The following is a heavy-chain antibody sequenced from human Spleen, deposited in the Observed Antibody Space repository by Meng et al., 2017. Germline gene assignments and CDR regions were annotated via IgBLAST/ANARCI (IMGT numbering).Heavy chain of an antibody. CDR3: ARGLGGAMGGY. D-gene: IGHD5-18*01. Sequence: QVQLVQSGAEVKKPGASVNVSCKSSGYTFTDYDIHWVRQAFGQGLEWLGRMNPISGDTDSAQTLQGRLILTMNTSMRIAYMELSGLTFEDTAVYYCARGLGGAMGGYWGQGTLVTVSS. CDR1: GYTFTDYD. J-gene: IGHJ4*02. V-gene: IGHV1-8*01. CDR2: MNPISGDT.